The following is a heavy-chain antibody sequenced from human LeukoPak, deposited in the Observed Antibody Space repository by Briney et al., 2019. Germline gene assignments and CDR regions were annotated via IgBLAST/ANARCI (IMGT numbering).Heavy chain of an antibody. Sequence: PGGSLRLSCAVSGFTFTSYGMSWVRQAPGKGLEWVSSISGGGGSTHYADSVKGRFTISGDNSKNTLYLQMNSLRAEDTAVYYCAKAPTYYYGSGSHSVLDYWGQGTLVTVSS. D-gene: IGHD3-10*01. V-gene: IGHV3-23*01. CDR1: GFTFTSYG. CDR2: ISGGGGST. CDR3: AKAPTYYYGSGSHSVLDY. J-gene: IGHJ4*02.